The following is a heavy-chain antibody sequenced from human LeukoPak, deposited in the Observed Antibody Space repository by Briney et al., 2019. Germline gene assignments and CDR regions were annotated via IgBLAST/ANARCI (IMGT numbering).Heavy chain of an antibody. J-gene: IGHJ4*02. CDR1: GGSISTSNYY. Sequence: KPSETLSITCTVSGGSISTSNYYWGWLRQPPVKGLERIWNIFYSGSTYYSPSLKSRVTISVDTSKNQFSLNLSSVSAADTAVYYCARLVRRLQRLNRGRDRDYATGYYLDSWGQGTLVTVSS. D-gene: IGHD4-17*01. CDR3: ARLVRRLQRLNRGRDRDYATGYYLDS. V-gene: IGHV4-39*07. CDR2: IFYSGST.